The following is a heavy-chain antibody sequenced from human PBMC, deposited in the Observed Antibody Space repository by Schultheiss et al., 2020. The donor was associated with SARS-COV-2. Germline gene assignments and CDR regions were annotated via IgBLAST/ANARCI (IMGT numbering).Heavy chain of an antibody. D-gene: IGHD6-13*01. J-gene: IGHJ3*02. V-gene: IGHV4-34*01. CDR1: SGSFSGYY. CDR2: IKHSGST. CDR3: ARGQLLPSYIAAAGNDAFDI. Sequence: SETLSLTCAVYSGSFSGYYWSWIRQSPGKGLEWIGEIKHSGSTNYNPSLKSRVTISVDTSKNQFSLKLTSVTAADTAVYYCARGQLLPSYIAAAGNDAFDIWGQGTMVTVSS.